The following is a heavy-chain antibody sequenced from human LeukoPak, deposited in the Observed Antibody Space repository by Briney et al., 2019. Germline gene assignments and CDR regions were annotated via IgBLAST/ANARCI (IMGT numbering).Heavy chain of an antibody. CDR3: AREASAGGYYSDY. CDR1: GASISNSPYS. D-gene: IGHD6-13*01. J-gene: IGHJ4*02. Sequence: SETLSLTCAVSGASISNSPYSWTWIRQPPGKGLEWIGYIFHSGDTYYNPSLESRVTMSLDRSKNQFSLRLSSVTAADTAVYYCAREASAGGYYSDYWGQGALVTVSS. CDR2: IFHSGDT. V-gene: IGHV4-30-2*01.